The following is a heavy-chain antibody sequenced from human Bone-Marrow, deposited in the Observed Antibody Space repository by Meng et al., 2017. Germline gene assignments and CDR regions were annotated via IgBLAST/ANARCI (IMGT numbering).Heavy chain of an antibody. Sequence: QGQLVHVGAGVKKPGSSVKVSCKVSGYTLTELSMHWVRQAPGKGLEWMGGFDPEDGETIYAQKFQGRVTMTEDTSTDTAYMELSSLRSEDTAVYYCATDWRAVAGTMPGIFDYWGQGTLVTVSS. CDR3: ATDWRAVAGTMPGIFDY. CDR2: FDPEDGET. V-gene: IGHV1-24*01. CDR1: GYTLTELS. D-gene: IGHD6-19*01. J-gene: IGHJ4*02.